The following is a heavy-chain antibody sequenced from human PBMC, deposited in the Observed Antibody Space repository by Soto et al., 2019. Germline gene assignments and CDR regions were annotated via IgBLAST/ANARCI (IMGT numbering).Heavy chain of an antibody. J-gene: IGHJ5*01. Sequence: QVQLGQSGAEVKKPRSSVKVSCKASGGTFSSYAISVLRLAPGQGLEWMVGIIPIFGTANYAQKFQGRLTITVDQSTSTAYMTMGQLRSQHNAVYSGAGDGCSDPSCYHSSNWLESWGQGTLVTVSS. V-gene: IGHV1-69*01. CDR3: AGDGCSDPSCYHSSNWLES. CDR2: IIPIFGTA. D-gene: IGHD2-2*01. CDR1: GGTFSSYA.